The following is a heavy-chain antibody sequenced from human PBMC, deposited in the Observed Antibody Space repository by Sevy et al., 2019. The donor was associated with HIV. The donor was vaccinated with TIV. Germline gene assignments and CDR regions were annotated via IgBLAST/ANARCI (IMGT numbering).Heavy chain of an antibody. CDR1: GFSISGYG. CDR3: AREDIRVTGIGYYFHS. D-gene: IGHD2-21*02. V-gene: IGHV3-33*01. J-gene: IGHJ4*01. CDR2: IWYDGTNK. Sequence: GGSLRLSCAASGFSISGYGMHWVRQAPGKGLEWVAVIWYDGTNKEYTDSVKGRFTISRDNSKNTLYLQMNSLRAEDTAVYYCAREDIRVTGIGYYFHSWGHGTLVTVSS.